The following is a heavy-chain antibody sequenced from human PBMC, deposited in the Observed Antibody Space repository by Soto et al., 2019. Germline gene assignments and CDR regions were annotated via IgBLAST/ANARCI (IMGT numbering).Heavy chain of an antibody. Sequence: QVQLEQSGAEVKTLGSSVKVSCKASGDTFNRYAISWVRQAPGQGLEWMGGIIPIFGTANYAPQFQDRVTITADESTSTADMELTGRKSEDRAVYFCTRGVRFVEWLAFDHWGQGTLVTVSS. V-gene: IGHV1-69*12. J-gene: IGHJ4*01. D-gene: IGHD3-3*01. CDR2: IIPIFGTA. CDR3: TRGVRFVEWLAFDH. CDR1: GDTFNRYA.